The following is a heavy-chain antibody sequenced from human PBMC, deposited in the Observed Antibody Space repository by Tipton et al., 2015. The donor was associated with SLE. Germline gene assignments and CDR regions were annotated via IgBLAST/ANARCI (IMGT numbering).Heavy chain of an antibody. CDR3: ASGILTGNAAFDI. Sequence: TLSLTCAVSHYAITRSNSWGWIRQPPGKGLERIGFIYYDGVTEYNPTFMSRVTMSVDTSKNQFSLKLSSVTAADTAVYSCASGILTGNAAFDIWGPGTMVTVSS. CDR2: IYYDGVT. J-gene: IGHJ3*02. V-gene: IGHV4-28*01. CDR1: HYAITRSNS. D-gene: IGHD3-9*01.